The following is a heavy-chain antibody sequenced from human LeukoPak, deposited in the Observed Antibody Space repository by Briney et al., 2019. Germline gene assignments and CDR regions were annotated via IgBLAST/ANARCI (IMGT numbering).Heavy chain of an antibody. CDR3: ARARNNYDSSGYSALDY. J-gene: IGHJ4*02. D-gene: IGHD3-22*01. Sequence: GGSLRLSCAASGFTFSSYSMNWVRQAPGKGLEWVSNIRSSSGTIYYADSVKGRFTISRDNAKNSLYLQMNSLRDEDTAVYYCARARNNYDSSGYSALDYWGQGTLVTVSS. CDR1: GFTFSSYS. CDR2: IRSSSGTI. V-gene: IGHV3-48*02.